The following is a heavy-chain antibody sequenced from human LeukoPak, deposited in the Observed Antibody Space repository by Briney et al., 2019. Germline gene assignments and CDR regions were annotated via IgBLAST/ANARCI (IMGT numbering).Heavy chain of an antibody. Sequence: ASVKVSCKASGYTFTSYAMHWVRQAPGQRLEWMGWMNAGNGNTKYSQKFQGRVTITRDTSASTAYMELSSLRSEDTAVYYCARDKYYYDSSGWHNRMEPSFDNWGQGTMVTVSS. CDR1: GYTFTSYA. CDR2: MNAGNGNT. D-gene: IGHD3-22*01. CDR3: ARDKYYYDSSGWHNRMEPSFDN. J-gene: IGHJ3*02. V-gene: IGHV1-3*01.